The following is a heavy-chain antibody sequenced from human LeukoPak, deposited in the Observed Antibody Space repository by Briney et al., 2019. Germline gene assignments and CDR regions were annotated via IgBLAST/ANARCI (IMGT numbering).Heavy chain of an antibody. Sequence: SETLSLTCAVYGESFSGYYWSWIRQPPGEGLEWIGEINHSGSTYYSPSLKSRVSMSVDTSKNQFSLKLSSVTAADTAVYYCANSPILAVADYFGSWGQGMLVTVSS. J-gene: IGHJ4*02. V-gene: IGHV4-34*01. CDR1: GESFSGYY. CDR3: ANSPILAVADYFGS. CDR2: INHSGST. D-gene: IGHD6-19*01.